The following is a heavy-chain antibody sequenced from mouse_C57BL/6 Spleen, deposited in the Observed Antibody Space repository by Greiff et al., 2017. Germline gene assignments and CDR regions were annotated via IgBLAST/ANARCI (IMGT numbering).Heavy chain of an antibody. V-gene: IGHV1-80*01. D-gene: IGHD1-1*01. CDR3: ARGIVTTVVESYWYFDV. J-gene: IGHJ1*03. CDR1: GYAFSSYW. CDR2: IYPGDGDT. Sequence: ESGAELVKPGASVKISCKASGYAFSSYWMNWVKQRPGKGLEWIGQIYPGDGDTNYNGKFKGKATLTADKSSSTAYMQLSSLTSEDSAVYFCARGIVTTVVESYWYFDVWGTGTTVTVSS.